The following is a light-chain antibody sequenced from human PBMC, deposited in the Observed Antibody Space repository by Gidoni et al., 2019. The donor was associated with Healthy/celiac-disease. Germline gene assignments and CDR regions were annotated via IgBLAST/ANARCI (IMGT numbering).Light chain of an antibody. Sequence: QSALTQPASVSGSPGKSITISCTGTSSDVGGYNYVSWYQQHPGKAPKLMIYEVSTRPSGVSNRFSGSKSGNTASLTISGLQAEDEADYYCSSYTSSSTLGVFGGGTKLTGL. CDR1: SSDVGGYNY. V-gene: IGLV2-14*01. CDR2: EVS. CDR3: SSYTSSSTLGV. J-gene: IGLJ3*02.